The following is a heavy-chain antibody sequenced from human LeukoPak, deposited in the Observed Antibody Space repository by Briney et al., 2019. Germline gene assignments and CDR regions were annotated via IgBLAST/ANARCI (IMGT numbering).Heavy chain of an antibody. J-gene: IGHJ6*02. Sequence: SETLSLTCTVSGGSISNYYLNWIRQPPGKGLEWIGYIYYSGSTNYNPALKSRVTISGDTSKNEFSLKLTSVTAADTAVYYCAGAPPIYHYYYGMDVWGQGTTVTVSS. CDR3: AGAPPIYHYYYGMDV. V-gene: IGHV4-59*01. CDR1: GGSISNYY. CDR2: IYYSGST.